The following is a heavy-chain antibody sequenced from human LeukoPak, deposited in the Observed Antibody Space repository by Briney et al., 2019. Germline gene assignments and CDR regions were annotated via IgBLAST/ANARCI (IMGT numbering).Heavy chain of an antibody. D-gene: IGHD2-2*01. CDR2: ISAYNGNT. CDR3: ASASKVPAAIRPEDAFDI. J-gene: IGHJ3*02. Sequence: ASVKVSCKASGYTFTSYGISWVRQASGQGLEWMGWISAYNGNTNYAQKLQGRVTMTTDTSTSTAYMELRSLRSDDTAVYYCASASKVPAAIRPEDAFDIWGQGTMVTVSS. CDR1: GYTFTSYG. V-gene: IGHV1-18*01.